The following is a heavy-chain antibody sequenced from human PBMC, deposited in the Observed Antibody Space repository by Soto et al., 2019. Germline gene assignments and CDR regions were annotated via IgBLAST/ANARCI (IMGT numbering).Heavy chain of an antibody. V-gene: IGHV4-59*01. CDR2: IYYSGST. J-gene: IGHJ6*03. Sequence: SETLSLTCTVSGGSISSYYWSWIRQPPGKGLEWIGYIYYSGSTSYNPSLRSRVTISVDTSKNQFSLKLSSVTAADTAVYYCAASTSGTRIFYYYYYMDVWSKGTTVTVSS. CDR3: AASTSGTRIFYYYYYMDV. CDR1: GGSISSYY. D-gene: IGHD1-1*01.